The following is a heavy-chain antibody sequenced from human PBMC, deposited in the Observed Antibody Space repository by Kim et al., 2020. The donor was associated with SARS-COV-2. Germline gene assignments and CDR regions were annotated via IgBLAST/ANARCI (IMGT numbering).Heavy chain of an antibody. V-gene: IGHV3-21*01. CDR3: ARDYDILTGYNYYYYGMDV. CDR1: GFTFSSYS. J-gene: IGHJ6*02. D-gene: IGHD3-9*01. CDR2: ISSSSSYI. Sequence: GGSLRLSCTASGFTFSSYSMNWVRQAPGKGLEWVSSISSSSSYIYYADSVKGRFTISRDNAKNSLYLQMNSLRAEDTAVYYCARDYDILTGYNYYYYGMDVWGQGTTVTVSS.